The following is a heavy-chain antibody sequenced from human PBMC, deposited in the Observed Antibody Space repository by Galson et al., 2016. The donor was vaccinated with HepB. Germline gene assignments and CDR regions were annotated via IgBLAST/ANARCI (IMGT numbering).Heavy chain of an antibody. CDR3: AKEEGWPVNWFDP. CDR2: ISSGAI. J-gene: IGHJ5*02. D-gene: IGHD2-15*01. CDR1: GFTFRNYW. V-gene: IGHV3-48*04. Sequence: SLRLSCAASGFTFRNYWMSWVRQAPGKGLEWVSYISSGAIYYSDSVKGRFTISRDNAKDSLYLQTSSLRPEDTAIYYCAKEEGWPVNWFDPWGPGTLVIVSS.